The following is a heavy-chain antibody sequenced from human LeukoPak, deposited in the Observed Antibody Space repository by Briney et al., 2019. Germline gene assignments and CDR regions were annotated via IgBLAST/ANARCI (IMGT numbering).Heavy chain of an antibody. CDR2: IKQDGSEK. V-gene: IGHV3-7*01. CDR1: GFTFSSYW. Sequence: GGSLRLSCAASGFTFSSYWMTWVRQAPGKGLEWVANIKQDGSEKYYVDSVKGRFTISRDNAKSSLYLQMNSLRAEDTAVYYCARDGQSGSYRGDDYWGQGTLVTVSS. D-gene: IGHD1-26*01. CDR3: ARDGQSGSYRGDDY. J-gene: IGHJ4*02.